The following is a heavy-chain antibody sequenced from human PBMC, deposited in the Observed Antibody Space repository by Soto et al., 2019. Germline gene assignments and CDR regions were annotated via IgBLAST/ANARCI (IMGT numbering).Heavy chain of an antibody. D-gene: IGHD1-1*01. J-gene: IGHJ4*02. CDR3: ARHDNMTLGSNYLDS. V-gene: IGHV4-30-2*01. Sequence: SETLSLTCAVSGGSISSGDYSWNWIRQPPGKGLEWIGYIYYGGSTYYNPSLQSRVTMSVDRSRNQFSLKLNSVTAADTALYFCARHDNMTLGSNYLDSWGPGTLVTVPS. CDR2: IYYGGST. CDR1: GGSISSGDYS.